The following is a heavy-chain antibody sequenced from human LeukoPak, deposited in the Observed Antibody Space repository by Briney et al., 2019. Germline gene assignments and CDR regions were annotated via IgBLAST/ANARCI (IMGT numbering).Heavy chain of an antibody. CDR1: GYTFTGYY. J-gene: IGHJ3*02. D-gene: IGHD5-24*01. CDR2: INPGGDNT. V-gene: IGHV1-46*01. Sequence: ASVKVSCKASGYTFTGYYIHWVRQAPGQRLEWMGLINPGGDNTDYAQKFQGRVTMTSDTSARTAYMELSSLRSEDTAIYYCARIRDGYNDAYDIWGQGTVVTVPS. CDR3: ARIRDGYNDAYDI.